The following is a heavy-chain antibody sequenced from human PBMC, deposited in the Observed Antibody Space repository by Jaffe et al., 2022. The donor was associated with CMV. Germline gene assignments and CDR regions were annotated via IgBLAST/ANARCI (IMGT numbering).Heavy chain of an antibody. V-gene: IGHV3-23*01. CDR1: GFTFSSYA. D-gene: IGHD1-7*01. Sequence: EVQVLESGGGLVQPGGSLRLSCAASGFTFSSYAMSWVRQAPGKGLEWVSGISGSGGSTYYADSVKGRFTISRDNSKNTLYLQMNSLGAEDTAVYYCAKVIRSNWNYDAFDIWGQGTMVTVSS. CDR2: ISGSGGST. CDR3: AKVIRSNWNYDAFDI. J-gene: IGHJ3*02.